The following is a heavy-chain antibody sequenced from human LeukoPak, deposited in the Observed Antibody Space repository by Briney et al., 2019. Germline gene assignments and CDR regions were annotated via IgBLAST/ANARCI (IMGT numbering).Heavy chain of an antibody. D-gene: IGHD7-27*01. CDR1: GGTFSSYA. Sequence: SVKVSCKASGGTFSSYAISWVRQAPGQGLEWMGGIIPIFGTANYAQKFQGRVTITADESTSTAYMELSSLRSEDTAVYYCATAGVLGHSRNFDYWGQGTLVTVSS. J-gene: IGHJ4*02. V-gene: IGHV1-69*13. CDR3: ATAGVLGHSRNFDY. CDR2: IIPIFGTA.